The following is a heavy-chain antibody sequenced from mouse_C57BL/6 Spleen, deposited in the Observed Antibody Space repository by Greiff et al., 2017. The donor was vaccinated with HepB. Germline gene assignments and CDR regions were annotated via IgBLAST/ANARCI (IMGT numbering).Heavy chain of an antibody. J-gene: IGHJ4*01. Sequence: VQLQQSGAELMKPGASVKLSCKATGYTFTGYWIEWVKQRPGHGLEWIGEILPGSGITNYNEKFKGKATFTADTSSNTAYMQLSSLTTEDSAIYYCARGFYYGSSYDYAMDYWGQGTSVTVSS. CDR3: ARGFYYGSSYDYAMDY. CDR1: GYTFTGYW. V-gene: IGHV1-9*01. D-gene: IGHD1-1*01. CDR2: ILPGSGIT.